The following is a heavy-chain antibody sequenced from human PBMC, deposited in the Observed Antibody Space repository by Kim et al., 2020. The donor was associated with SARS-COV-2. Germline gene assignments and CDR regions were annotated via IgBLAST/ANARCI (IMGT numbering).Heavy chain of an antibody. CDR2: ISGRRVTA. V-gene: IGHV3-23*01. Sequence: GGSLRLSCAASGFSFSTSAMNWVRQAPGKGLEWVATISGRRVTAYYADSVKGRFTISRDNSQNTLYLQMNSLRAEDTAIYYCAKDRAGQWLVKSPNDYWGQGTLVTVSS. CDR3: AKDRAGQWLVKSPNDY. J-gene: IGHJ4*02. CDR1: GFSFSTSA. D-gene: IGHD6-19*01.